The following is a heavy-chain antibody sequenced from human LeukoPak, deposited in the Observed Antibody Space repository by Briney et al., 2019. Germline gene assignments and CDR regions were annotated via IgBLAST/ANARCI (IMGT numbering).Heavy chain of an antibody. CDR2: ISGSGGGT. Sequence: GGSLRLSCAASGFTFSSYAMSWVRQAPGKGLEWVSAISGSGGGTYHADAMKGRFSISRDNSKNTLSLQMNSLRAEDTAVYYCARQIPGSVQGCDPWGQGTLVAVSS. J-gene: IGHJ5*02. CDR1: GFTFSSYA. CDR3: ARQIPGSVQGCDP. V-gene: IGHV3-23*01. D-gene: IGHD3-10*01.